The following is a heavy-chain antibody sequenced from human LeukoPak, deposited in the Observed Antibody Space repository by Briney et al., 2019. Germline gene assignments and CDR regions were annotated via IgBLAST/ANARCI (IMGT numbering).Heavy chain of an antibody. V-gene: IGHV3-23*01. CDR2: ISDSGGST. CDR1: GFTFSSYA. Sequence: GGSLRLSCAASGFTFSSYAMTWVRQAPDKGLEWVSAISDSGGSTNYADSVKGRFTISRDTPRNTLYLQMNSLRAEDTAVYFCAKRGVVIRVFLVGFHKEAYYFDSWGQGALVTVSS. CDR3: AKRGVVIRVFLVGFHKEAYYFDS. D-gene: IGHD3-10*01. J-gene: IGHJ4*02.